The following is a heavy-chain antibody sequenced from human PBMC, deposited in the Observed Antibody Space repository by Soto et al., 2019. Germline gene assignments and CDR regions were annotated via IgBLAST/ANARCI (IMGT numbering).Heavy chain of an antibody. CDR1: SGSISSGTYY. Sequence: SETLSLTCTVSSGSISSGTYYWSWIRQQPGKGLEWIGYIYYSGSFDYSGSTYYNPSLKSRAIISLDTSKNQFSLRLSSVSAADTAVYYCARVGLFYDFWSGYYAVRGNWFDPWGQGTLVTVSS. D-gene: IGHD3-3*01. CDR3: ARVGLFYDFWSGYYAVRGNWFDP. J-gene: IGHJ5*02. V-gene: IGHV4-31*03. CDR2: IYYSGSFDYSGST.